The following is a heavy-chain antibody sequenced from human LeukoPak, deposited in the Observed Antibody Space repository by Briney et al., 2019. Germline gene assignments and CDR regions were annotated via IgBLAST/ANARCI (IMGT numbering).Heavy chain of an antibody. CDR3: AVYWYYFDY. CDR1: GYTLTELS. CDR2: FDPEDGET. Sequence: ASVKVSCKVSGYTLTELSMHWVRQAPGKGLEWMGGFDPEDGETIYAQKFQGRVTVTEDTSTDTAYMELSSLRSEDTAVYYCAVYWYYFDYWGQGTLVTVSS. J-gene: IGHJ4*02. D-gene: IGHD2-8*02. V-gene: IGHV1-24*01.